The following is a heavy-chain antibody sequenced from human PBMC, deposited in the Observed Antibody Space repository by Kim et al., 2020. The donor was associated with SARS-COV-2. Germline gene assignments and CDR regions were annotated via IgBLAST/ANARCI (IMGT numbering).Heavy chain of an antibody. CDR1: GGSINSGGYY. Sequence: SETLSLTCTVSGGSINSGGYYWSWIRQHPEKGLEWIGYIFYSGSTYCNPSLKSRVTISVDTSKNQFSLKLSSVTAADTAVYYCTTMIRGAPGWFDPWGQGNLVTVSS. V-gene: IGHV4-31*03. J-gene: IGHJ5*02. D-gene: IGHD3-10*01. CDR3: TTMIRGAPGWFDP. CDR2: IFYSGST.